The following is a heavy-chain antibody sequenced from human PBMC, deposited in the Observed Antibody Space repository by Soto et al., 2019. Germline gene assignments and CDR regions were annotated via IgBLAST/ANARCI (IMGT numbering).Heavy chain of an antibody. CDR1: GGSFSGYY. CDR3: ARRGPLGYCSSTSCQSYYYYGMDV. D-gene: IGHD2-2*01. Sequence: QVQLQQWGAGLLKPSETLSLTCAVYGGSFSGYYWSWIRQPPGKGLEWIGEINHSGSTNYNPSLKSRVTISVDTSKNQFSLKLSSVTAADTAVYYCARRGPLGYCSSTSCQSYYYYGMDVWGQGTTVTVSS. V-gene: IGHV4-34*01. CDR2: INHSGST. J-gene: IGHJ6*02.